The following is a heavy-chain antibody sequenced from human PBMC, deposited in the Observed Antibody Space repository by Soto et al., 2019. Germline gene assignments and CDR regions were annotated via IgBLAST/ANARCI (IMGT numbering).Heavy chain of an antibody. CDR1: GGTISTYV. D-gene: IGHD6-6*01. CDR2: IIPALGAA. J-gene: IGHJ4*02. Sequence: QVHLVQSGAEVEKPGSSVKVSCKTSGGTISTYVINWVRQAPGQGLEWMGRIIPALGAADYAQKLQDRLTITADKSTSTAYMELSSLRSDDTAVYYCARGGQQVVSFDYWGQGTLVAVSS. V-gene: IGHV1-69*08. CDR3: ARGGQQVVSFDY.